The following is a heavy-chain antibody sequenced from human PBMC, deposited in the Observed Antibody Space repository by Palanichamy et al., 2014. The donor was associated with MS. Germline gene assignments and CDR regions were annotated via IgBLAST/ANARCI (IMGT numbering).Heavy chain of an antibody. J-gene: IGHJ4*02. D-gene: IGHD6-13*01. CDR1: GFTFSGYW. V-gene: IGHV3-74*01. CDR2: TDNDGSAT. CDR3: VRDKAPGYFDY. Sequence: EVQLVESGGDVVQPGGSLRLSCAASGFTFSGYWMHWVRQAPGKGLIWVARTDNDGSATSYADSVKGRFTVSRDNAKNTLYLEMNSLSAEDTAVYFCVRDKAPGYFDYWGQGTLVTVSS.